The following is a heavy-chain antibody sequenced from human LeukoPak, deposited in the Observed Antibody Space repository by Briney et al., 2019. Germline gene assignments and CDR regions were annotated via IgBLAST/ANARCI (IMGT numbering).Heavy chain of an antibody. CDR1: GFTFSSYG. D-gene: IGHD1-26*01. CDR3: AKGGGGSHFDY. Sequence: PGGSLRLSCAASGFTFSSYGMSWVRQAPGKGLEWVSGISGSGDSTYYADSVKGRFTISRDNSKNTLYLQMNSLRAEDTAVYYCAKGGGGSHFDYWGQGTLVTVSS. J-gene: IGHJ4*02. CDR2: ISGSGDST. V-gene: IGHV3-23*01.